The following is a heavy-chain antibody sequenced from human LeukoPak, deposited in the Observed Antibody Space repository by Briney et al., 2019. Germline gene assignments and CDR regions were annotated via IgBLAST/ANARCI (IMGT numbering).Heavy chain of an antibody. J-gene: IGHJ5*02. CDR1: GGSFSGYY. D-gene: IGHD3-9*01. CDR2: INHSGNT. Sequence: SETLSLTCAVYGGSFSGYYWDWIRQPPLKGLEWIGEINHSGNTNYNPSLKSRVTISVDTSKNQFSLKLSSVTAADTAVYYCARGSHGYFGYRPRGWFDPWGQGTLVTVSS. CDR3: ARGSHGYFGYRPRGWFDP. V-gene: IGHV4-34*01.